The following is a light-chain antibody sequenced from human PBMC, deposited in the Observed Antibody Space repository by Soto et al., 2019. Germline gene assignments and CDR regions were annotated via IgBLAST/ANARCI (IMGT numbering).Light chain of an antibody. CDR2: DTY. CDR1: SSNIGKNY. CDR3: ATWYSSLRTYV. Sequence: QSVLTQSPAVSAAPGQTVIITCSGPSSNIGKNYVSWYQQFPGKAPKLLIYDTYQRLSGIPDRVSGSKSGTSATLGITGRQTGDDADYYFATWYSSLRTYVFGTGTKRNVL. J-gene: IGLJ1*01. V-gene: IGLV1-51*01.